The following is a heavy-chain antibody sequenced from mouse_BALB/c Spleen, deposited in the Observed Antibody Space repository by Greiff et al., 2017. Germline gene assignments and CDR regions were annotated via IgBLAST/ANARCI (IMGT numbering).Heavy chain of an antibody. CDR2: ISYDGSN. V-gene: IGHV3-6*02. Sequence: EVKLVESGPGLVKPSQSLSLTCSVTGYSITSGYYWNWIRQFPGNKLEWMGYISYDGSNNYNPSLKNRISITRDTSKNQFFLKLNSVTTEDTATYYCARGLLRAMDYWGQGTSVTVSS. J-gene: IGHJ4*01. CDR1: GYSITSGYY. D-gene: IGHD1-2*01. CDR3: ARGLLRAMDY.